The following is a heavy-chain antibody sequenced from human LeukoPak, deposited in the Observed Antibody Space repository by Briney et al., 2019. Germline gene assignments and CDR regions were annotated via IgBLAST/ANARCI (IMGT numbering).Heavy chain of an antibody. Sequence: GGSLRLSCAASGFTFSSYSMNWVRQAPGKGLEWVSYISSSSSTIYYADSVKGRFTISRDNAKNSLYLQMNSLRAEDTAVYYCARAVFGELFPFDYWGQGTLVTVSS. J-gene: IGHJ4*02. CDR3: ARAVFGELFPFDY. D-gene: IGHD3-10*02. CDR1: GFTFSSYS. CDR2: ISSSSSTI. V-gene: IGHV3-48*01.